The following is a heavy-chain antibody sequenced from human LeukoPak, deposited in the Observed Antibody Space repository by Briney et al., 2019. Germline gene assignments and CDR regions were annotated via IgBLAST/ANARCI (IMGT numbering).Heavy chain of an antibody. CDR3: AKGSSMVRGAIDY. D-gene: IGHD3-10*01. CDR2: IYYTGST. CDR1: GGSASSGTYY. J-gene: IGHJ4*02. Sequence: SETLSLTCTVSGGSASSGTYYWNWIRQPPGKGLEWIGHIYYTGSTNYNPSLKSRVTISVDTSKNQFSLKLSSVTAADTAVYYCAKGSSMVRGAIDYWGQGTLVTVSS. V-gene: IGHV4-61*01.